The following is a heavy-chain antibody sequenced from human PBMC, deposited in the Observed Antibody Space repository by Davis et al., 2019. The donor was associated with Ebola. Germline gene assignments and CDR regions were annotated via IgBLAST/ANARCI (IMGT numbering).Heavy chain of an antibody. Sequence: PSETLSLTCTVSGGSISSHYWSWIRQPPGKGLEWIGYIYYSGSTNYNPSLKSRVTMSVDTSKNQFSLKLSSVTAADTAVYYCAREKDYYYHGLDVWGQGTTVTVSS. J-gene: IGHJ6*02. D-gene: IGHD2-15*01. CDR2: IYYSGST. V-gene: IGHV4-59*11. CDR1: GGSISSHY. CDR3: AREKDYYYHGLDV.